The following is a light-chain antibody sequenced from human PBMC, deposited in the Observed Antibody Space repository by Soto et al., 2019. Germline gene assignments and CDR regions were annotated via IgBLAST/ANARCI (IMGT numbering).Light chain of an antibody. CDR1: RSNIGSNF. CDR3: AAWDDSLSGVV. J-gene: IGLJ2*01. V-gene: IGLV1-47*01. CDR2: RNN. Sequence: QLVLTQPPSASGTPGQRVTVSCSGSRSNIGSNFLYWYQQLPGTAPKLLIYRNNQRPSGVPDRFSGSKSGTSASLAISGLRSEDEADYYCAAWDDSLSGVVFGGGTKLTVL.